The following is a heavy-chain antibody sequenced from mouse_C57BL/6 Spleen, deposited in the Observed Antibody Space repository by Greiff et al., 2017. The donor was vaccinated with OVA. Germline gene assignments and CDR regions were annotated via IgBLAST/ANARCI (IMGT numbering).Heavy chain of an antibody. D-gene: IGHD2-2*01. Sequence: QVQLQQPGPELVKPGASVKLSCKASGYTFTSYWMHWVKQRPGQGLEWIGNINPSNGGTNYNEKFKSKATLTVDKSSSTAYMQLRSLTSEDSAVYYCAREKARVTTGYYFDYWGQGTTLTVSS. J-gene: IGHJ2*01. V-gene: IGHV1-53*01. CDR1: GYTFTSYW. CDR3: AREKARVTTGYYFDY. CDR2: INPSNGGT.